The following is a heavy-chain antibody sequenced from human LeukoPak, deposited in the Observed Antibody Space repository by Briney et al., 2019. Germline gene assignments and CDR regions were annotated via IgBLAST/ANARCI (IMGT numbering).Heavy chain of an antibody. V-gene: IGHV3-43D*03. CDR2: ISWDGGST. Sequence: PGGSLRLSCATSGFSFDDYGMHWVRQAPGKGLEWVSLISWDGGSTYYADSVKGRFTISRDNSKYSLYLQMNNLRGEDTALYYCGRSSGWYSYYYYMDVWGKGTTVTVSS. D-gene: IGHD6-19*01. CDR1: GFSFDDYG. J-gene: IGHJ6*03. CDR3: GRSSGWYSYYYYMDV.